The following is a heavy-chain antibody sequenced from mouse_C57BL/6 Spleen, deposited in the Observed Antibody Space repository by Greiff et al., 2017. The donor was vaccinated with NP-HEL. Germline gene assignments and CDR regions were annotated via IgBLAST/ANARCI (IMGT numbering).Heavy chain of an antibody. CDR3: ARSYGSSYDY. CDR1: GYTFTDYN. J-gene: IGHJ2*01. Sequence: VQLQQSGPELVKPGASVKMSCKASGYTFTDYNMHWVKQSHGKSLEWIGYINPNNGGTSYNQKFKGKATLTVNKSSGTAYMELRSLTSEDSAVYYCARSYGSSYDYWGQGTTLTVSS. D-gene: IGHD1-1*01. V-gene: IGHV1-22*01. CDR2: INPNNGGT.